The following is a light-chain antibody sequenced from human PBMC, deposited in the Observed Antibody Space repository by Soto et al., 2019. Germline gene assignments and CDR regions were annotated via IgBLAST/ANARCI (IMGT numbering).Light chain of an antibody. V-gene: IGKV3-11*01. CDR1: QSVTGTN. CDR3: QQRSNWLWT. CDR2: DAS. Sequence: EIVLTQSPGTLSLSPGEGATLSCRASQSVTGTNLAWYQQRAGQAPRLLIYDASNRATGIPARFSGSGSGTDFTLTISSLEPEDFAVYYCQQRSNWLWTFGQGTKVEIK. J-gene: IGKJ1*01.